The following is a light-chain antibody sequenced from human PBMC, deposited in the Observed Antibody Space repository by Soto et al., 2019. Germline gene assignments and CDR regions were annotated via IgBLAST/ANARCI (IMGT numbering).Light chain of an antibody. V-gene: IGLV1-40*01. Sequence: QSVLTQPPSVSGAPGQRVTISCTGSSSNIGANYDVHWYQQRPGTAPKLLIFANSNRPSGVPDRFSGSKSGTSASLVITGLQAEDEGDYYCQSYDSTLSARYVFGTWTKLTVL. CDR1: SSNIGANYD. CDR3: QSYDSTLSARYV. J-gene: IGLJ1*01. CDR2: ANS.